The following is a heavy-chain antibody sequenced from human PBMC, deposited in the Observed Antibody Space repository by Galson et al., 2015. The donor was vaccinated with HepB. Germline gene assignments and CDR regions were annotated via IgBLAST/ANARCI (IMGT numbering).Heavy chain of an antibody. CDR2: ISYDGSNK. V-gene: IGHV3-30*03. D-gene: IGHD6-19*01. J-gene: IGHJ4*02. CDR1: GFTFSSYG. Sequence: SLRLSCAASGFTFSSYGMHWVRQAPGKGLEWVAVISYDGSNKYYADSVKGRFTISRDNSKNTLYLQMNSLRAEDTAVYYCAGAGKGIDYWGQGTLVTVSS. CDR3: AGAGKGIDY.